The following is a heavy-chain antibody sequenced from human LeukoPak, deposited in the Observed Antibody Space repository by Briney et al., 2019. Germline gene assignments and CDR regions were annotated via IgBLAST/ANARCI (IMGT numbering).Heavy chain of an antibody. V-gene: IGHV5-51*01. CDR3: ARQRGEQGYFDY. CDR2: IYPGDSDI. J-gene: IGHJ4*01. CDR1: GYSFTNYW. Sequence: GESRKISCKGSGYSFTNYWIGWVRQMPGKGLEWMGTIYPGDSDIRYGPSFQGQVTMSADRSITTAYLKWSSLKASDTAMYYCARQRGEQGYFDYWGHGTLVTVSS. D-gene: IGHD3-10*01.